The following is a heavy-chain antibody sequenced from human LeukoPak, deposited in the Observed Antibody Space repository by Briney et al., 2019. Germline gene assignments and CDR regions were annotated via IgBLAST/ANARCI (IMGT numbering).Heavy chain of an antibody. J-gene: IGHJ4*02. CDR3: AKDGGGYYYDSSGYWTFDY. D-gene: IGHD3-22*01. V-gene: IGHV3-23*01. Sequence: GGSLRLSCAASGFTFSCYAMSWVRQAPGKGLEWVSAISGSGGSTYYADSVKGRFNISRDNSKNTLYLQMNSLRAEDTAVYYCAKDGGGYYYDSSGYWTFDYWGQGTLVTVSS. CDR1: GFTFSCYA. CDR2: ISGSGGST.